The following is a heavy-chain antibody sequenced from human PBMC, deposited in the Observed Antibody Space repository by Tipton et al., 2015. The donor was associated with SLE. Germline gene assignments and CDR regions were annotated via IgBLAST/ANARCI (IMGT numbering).Heavy chain of an antibody. Sequence: SLRLSCAASGFTFSSYGMHWVRQAPGKGLEWVAVISYDGTDKHYADSVKGRFTMSRDNSNNRVYLQILSLRGEDTAVYYCAAGVISGANAVDYWGQGTLVTVSS. CDR1: GFTFSSYG. V-gene: IGHV3-30*19. D-gene: IGHD1-26*01. CDR2: ISYDGTDK. J-gene: IGHJ4*02. CDR3: AAGVISGANAVDY.